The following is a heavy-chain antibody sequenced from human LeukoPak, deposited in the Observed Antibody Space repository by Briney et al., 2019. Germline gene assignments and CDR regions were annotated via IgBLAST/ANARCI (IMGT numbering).Heavy chain of an antibody. CDR1: GYTFTNYG. J-gene: IGHJ5*02. V-gene: IGHV1-69*13. CDR2: IIPIFGTA. CDR3: ARDSYDSSGYYYEAVDP. Sequence: SVKVSCKASGYTFTNYGISWVRQAPGQGLEWMGGIIPIFGTANYAQKFQGRVTITADESTSTAYMELSSLRSEDTAVYYCARDSYDSSGYYYEAVDPWGQGTLVTVSS. D-gene: IGHD3-22*01.